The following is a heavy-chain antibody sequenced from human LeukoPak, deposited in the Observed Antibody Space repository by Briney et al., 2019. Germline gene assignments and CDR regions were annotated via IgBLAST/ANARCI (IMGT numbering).Heavy chain of an antibody. D-gene: IGHD3-10*01. CDR1: GFTFSNYN. CDR3: ARCFYTSGSPNSPFDS. Sequence: GGSLRLSCAASGFTFSNYNMNWVRHAPGKGLEWVSSITSSSSYIYYADSVKGRFTISRDNAKNSLYLQMNSLRAEDTAVYYCARCFYTSGSPNSPFDSWGQGALVAVSS. V-gene: IGHV3-21*01. CDR2: ITSSSSYI. J-gene: IGHJ4*02.